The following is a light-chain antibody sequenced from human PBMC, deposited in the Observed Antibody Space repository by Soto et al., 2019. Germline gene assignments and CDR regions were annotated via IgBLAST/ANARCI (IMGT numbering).Light chain of an antibody. CDR1: SGHSSYA. CDR3: QTWGTGPVV. CDR2: LNSDGSH. Sequence: QLVLTQSPSASASLGASVKLTCTLSSGHSSYAIAWHQQQPEQGPRYLMKLNSDGSHSKGDGIPDRFSGSSSGAERYLTIPGRQSEEETHYYCQTWGTGPVVCGGGTKPTV. V-gene: IGLV4-69*01. J-gene: IGLJ2*01.